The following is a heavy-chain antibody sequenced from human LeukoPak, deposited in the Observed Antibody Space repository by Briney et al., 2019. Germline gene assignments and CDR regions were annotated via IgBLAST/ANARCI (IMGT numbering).Heavy chain of an antibody. V-gene: IGHV4-34*01. Sequence: KPSETLSLTCAVYGGSFSGYYWSWIRQPPGKGLEWIGEINHSGSTNYNPSLKSRVTISVDTSKNQFSQKLSSVTAADTAVYYCARDRRYCSSTSCYFIDYWGQGTLVTVSS. CDR1: GGSFSGYY. CDR2: INHSGST. J-gene: IGHJ4*02. D-gene: IGHD2-2*01. CDR3: ARDRRYCSSTSCYFIDY.